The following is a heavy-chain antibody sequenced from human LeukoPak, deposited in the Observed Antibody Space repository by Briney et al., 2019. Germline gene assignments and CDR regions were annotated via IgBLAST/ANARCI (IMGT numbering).Heavy chain of an antibody. CDR1: GYSISSGYY. Sequence: PSDTLSLTCDVSGYSISSGYYWGWLRQPPGKGLEWIGNLWHDGATFYNPSLKSRVAMSVDTPKNPFSRQLSSVTAADTAVYYCPRGQVLPPRVVVAAEGNWFDPWGQGTLVTVSS. CDR2: LWHDGAT. CDR3: PRGQVLPPRVVVAAEGNWFDP. D-gene: IGHD2-15*01. J-gene: IGHJ5*02. V-gene: IGHV4-38-2*01.